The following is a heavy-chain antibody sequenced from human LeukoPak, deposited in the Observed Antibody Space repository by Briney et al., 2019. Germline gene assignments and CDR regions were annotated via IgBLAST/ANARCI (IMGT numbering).Heavy chain of an antibody. Sequence: SETLSLTCTVSGGSISSSSYYWGWIRQPPGKGLEWIGSIYYSGSTYYNPSLKSRVTISVDTSKNQFSLKLSSVTAADTAVYYCARGSSSGYCSSTSCRLGPSRYPGGYYYYGMDVWGQGTTVTVSS. CDR2: IYYSGST. D-gene: IGHD2-2*01. J-gene: IGHJ6*02. CDR3: ARGSSSGYCSSTSCRLGPSRYPGGYYYYGMDV. V-gene: IGHV4-39*01. CDR1: GGSISSSSYY.